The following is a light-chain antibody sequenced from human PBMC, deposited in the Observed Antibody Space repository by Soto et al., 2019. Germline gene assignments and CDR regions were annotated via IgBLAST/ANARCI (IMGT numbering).Light chain of an antibody. CDR2: GAS. CDR1: QSVSSSY. V-gene: IGKV3-20*01. J-gene: IGKJ1*01. Sequence: ESVLTQSPDTLSLSPGERATLSCRASQSVSSSYLAWYQQKPGQAPRLLIYGASSRATGIPDRFSGSGSGTHFPLTISSLEPEDFALYYCQQYASSPWTFGQGTKVEI. CDR3: QQYASSPWT.